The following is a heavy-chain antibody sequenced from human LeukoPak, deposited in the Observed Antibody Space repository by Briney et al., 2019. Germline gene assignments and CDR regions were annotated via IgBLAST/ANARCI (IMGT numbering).Heavy chain of an antibody. CDR2: ISYHGSNK. D-gene: IGHD2-2*01. CDR1: GFTFSSYA. J-gene: IGHJ4*02. CDR3: ASPAAMEAY. V-gene: IGHV3-30*04. Sequence: GRSLRLSCAASGFTFSSYAMHWVRQAPGKGLEWVAVISYHGSNKYYADSVKGRFTISRDNSKNTLYLQMNSLRAEDTAVYYCASPAAMEAYWGQGTLVTVSS.